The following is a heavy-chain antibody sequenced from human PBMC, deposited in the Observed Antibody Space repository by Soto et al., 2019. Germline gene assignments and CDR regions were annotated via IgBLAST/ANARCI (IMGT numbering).Heavy chain of an antibody. D-gene: IGHD2-8*02. CDR3: TGEVASGY. CDR2: ISRDGGTK. J-gene: IGHJ4*02. Sequence: QVQLVESGGGVVQPGRSLRLSCAVSGFTVSTYGMHWVRQAPGKGLEWVAVISRDGGTKYYADTVKGRFTHSRDNSRNTLFLEMNSLRGDDMAVYYCTGEVASGYWGQGTLVTVSS. V-gene: IGHV3-30*03. CDR1: GFTVSTYG.